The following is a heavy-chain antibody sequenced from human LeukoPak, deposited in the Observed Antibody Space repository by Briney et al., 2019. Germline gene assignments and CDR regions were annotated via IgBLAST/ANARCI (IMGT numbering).Heavy chain of an antibody. CDR2: INHSGSA. V-gene: IGHV4-34*01. CDR3: ARGRNYYYDSSGYWSTNWFDP. J-gene: IGHJ5*02. CDR1: GGSFSGYY. Sequence: SGTPSLTCAVYGGSFSGYYWSWIRQPPGKGLEWIGEINHSGSANYNPSLKSRVTISVDTSKNQFSLKLSSVTAADTAVYYCARGRNYYYDSSGYWSTNWFDPWGQGTLVTVSS. D-gene: IGHD3-22*01.